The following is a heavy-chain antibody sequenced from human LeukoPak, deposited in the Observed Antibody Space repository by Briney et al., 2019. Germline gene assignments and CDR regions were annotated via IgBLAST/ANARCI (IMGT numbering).Heavy chain of an antibody. Sequence: GRSLRLSCAASGFAFSSYGMHWVRQAPGKGLEWVAVISYDGSNKYYADSVKGRFTISRDNSKNTLYLQMNSLRAEDTAVYYCARPLTTGESRGYFDYWGQGTLVTVSS. D-gene: IGHD7-27*01. CDR3: ARPLTTGESRGYFDY. CDR1: GFAFSSYG. J-gene: IGHJ4*02. CDR2: ISYDGSNK. V-gene: IGHV3-30*03.